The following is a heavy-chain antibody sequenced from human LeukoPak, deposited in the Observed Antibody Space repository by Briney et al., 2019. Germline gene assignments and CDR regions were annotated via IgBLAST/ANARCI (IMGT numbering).Heavy chain of an antibody. CDR1: GFTFSSYG. Sequence: GGTLRLSCAASGFTFSSYGMHWVRQAPGKGLEWVADTSYDGSNKYYADSVKGRLTICRDNSKNTLYLQMNSLRAEDTAVYYCGKDRAKVAGINYFDYWGQGTLVTVSS. D-gene: IGHD6-19*01. CDR2: TSYDGSNK. J-gene: IGHJ4*02. CDR3: GKDRAKVAGINYFDY. V-gene: IGHV3-30*18.